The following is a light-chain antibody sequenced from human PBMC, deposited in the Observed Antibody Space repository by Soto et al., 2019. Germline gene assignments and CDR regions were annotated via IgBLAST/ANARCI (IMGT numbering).Light chain of an antibody. CDR1: QSVSSSY. Sequence: EIVLTQSPGSLSLSPGERVTLSGRASQSVSSSYLAWYQQKPGQAPRLLIYGASSRAAGIPDRFSGSGSGTDFTLTISRLEPEDFAVYYCQQYGSSPRTFGQGTKLEIK. CDR2: GAS. V-gene: IGKV3-20*01. J-gene: IGKJ2*01. CDR3: QQYGSSPRT.